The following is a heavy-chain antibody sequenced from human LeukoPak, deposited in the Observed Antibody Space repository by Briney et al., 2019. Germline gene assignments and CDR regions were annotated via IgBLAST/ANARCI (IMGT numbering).Heavy chain of an antibody. V-gene: IGHV4-4*09. Sequence: PSETLSLTCTVSGGSISSYYWSWIRQPPGKGLERIGYIYTSGRTNYNPSLKSRVTISVDTSKNQFSLKLSSVTAADTAVYYCARHRGVLRFLEWLDWGQGTLVTVSS. CDR3: ARHRGVLRFLEWLD. D-gene: IGHD3-3*01. CDR2: IYTSGRT. J-gene: IGHJ4*02. CDR1: GGSISSYY.